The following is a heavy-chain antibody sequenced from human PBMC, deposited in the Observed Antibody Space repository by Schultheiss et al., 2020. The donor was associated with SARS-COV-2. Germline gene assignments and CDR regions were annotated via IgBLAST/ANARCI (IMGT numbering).Heavy chain of an antibody. J-gene: IGHJ3*02. CDR2: IYYSGST. V-gene: IGHV4-39*07. Sequence: SETLSLTCTVSGGSISSSSYYWGWIRQPPGKGLEWIGSIYYSGSTYYNPSLKSRVTISVDTSKNQFSLKLSSVTAADTAVYYCARDCSSTSCYPGNDAFDIWGQGTMVTVSS. D-gene: IGHD2-2*01. CDR1: GGSISSSSYY. CDR3: ARDCSSTSCYPGNDAFDI.